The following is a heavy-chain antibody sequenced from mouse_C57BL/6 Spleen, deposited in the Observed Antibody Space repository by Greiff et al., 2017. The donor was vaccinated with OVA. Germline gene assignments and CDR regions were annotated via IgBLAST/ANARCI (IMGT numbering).Heavy chain of an antibody. CDR2: ILPGSGST. Sequence: QVQLQQSGAELMKPGASVKLSCKATGYTFTGYWIEWVKQRPGHGLEWIGEILPGSGSTNYNEKFKGKATFTADTSSNTAYMQLSSLTTEDSAIXYCARSRIYDGYYRFAYWGQGTLVTVSA. CDR1: GYTFTGYW. D-gene: IGHD2-3*01. J-gene: IGHJ3*01. V-gene: IGHV1-9*01. CDR3: ARSRIYDGYYRFAY.